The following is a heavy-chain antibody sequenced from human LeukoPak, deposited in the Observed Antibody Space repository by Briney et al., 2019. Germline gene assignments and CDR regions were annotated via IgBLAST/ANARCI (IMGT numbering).Heavy chain of an antibody. V-gene: IGHV1-2*02. CDR1: GYTFTGYY. CDR3: ARGGSSEGEDSSWYRPDLKRKYYFDY. CDR2: INPNSGGT. Sequence: ASVKVSCKASGYTFTGYYMHWVRQAPGQGLEWMGWINPNSGGTNYAQKFQGRVTMTRDTSISTAYMELSRLRSDDTAVYYCARGGSSEGEDSSWYRPDLKRKYYFDYWGQGTLVTVSS. D-gene: IGHD6-13*01. J-gene: IGHJ4*02.